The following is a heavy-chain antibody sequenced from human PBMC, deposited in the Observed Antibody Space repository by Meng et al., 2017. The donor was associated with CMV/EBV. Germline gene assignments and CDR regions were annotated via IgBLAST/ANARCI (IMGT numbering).Heavy chain of an antibody. V-gene: IGHV1-2*02. D-gene: IGHD2-2*01. Sequence: ASVKVSCKASGYTFTGYYMHWVRQAPGQGLEWMGWINPNSGGTNYAQKFQGRATMTRDTSISTAYMELSRLRSDDTAVYYCARIVIVPAAPYYYYYGMDVWGQGTTVTVSS. CDR2: INPNSGGT. CDR1: GYTFTGYY. CDR3: ARIVIVPAAPYYYYYGMDV. J-gene: IGHJ6*02.